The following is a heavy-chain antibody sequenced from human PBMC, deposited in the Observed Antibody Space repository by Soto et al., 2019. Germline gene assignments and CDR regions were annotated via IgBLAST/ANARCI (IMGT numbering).Heavy chain of an antibody. J-gene: IGHJ5*02. CDR2: ISSSGSTI. V-gene: IGHV3-48*03. CDR3: ARDQRIQLWLRGNWFDP. D-gene: IGHD5-18*01. Sequence: GGSLRLSCAASGFTFSSYEMNWVRHAPGKGLEWVSYISSSGSTIYYADSVKGRFTISRDNAKNSLYLQMNSLRAEDTAVYYCARDQRIQLWLRGNWFDPWGQGTLVTVSS. CDR1: GFTFSSYE.